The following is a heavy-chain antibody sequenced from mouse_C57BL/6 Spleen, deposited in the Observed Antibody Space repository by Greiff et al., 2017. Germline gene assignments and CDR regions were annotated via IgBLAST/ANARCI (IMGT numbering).Heavy chain of an antibody. J-gene: IGHJ1*03. Sequence: QVQLQQSGPELVKPGASVKISCKASGYAFSSSWMNWVKQRPGKGLEWIGRIYPGDGDTNYNGKFKGKATLTADKSSSTAYMQLSSLTSEDSAVYFCAREITTVLATSYWYFDVWGTGTTVTVSS. V-gene: IGHV1-82*01. CDR3: AREITTVLATSYWYFDV. CDR1: GYAFSSSW. CDR2: IYPGDGDT. D-gene: IGHD1-1*01.